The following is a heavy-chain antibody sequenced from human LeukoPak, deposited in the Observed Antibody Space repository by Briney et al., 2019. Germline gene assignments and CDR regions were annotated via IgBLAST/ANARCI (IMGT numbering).Heavy chain of an antibody. CDR3: ARDWWEPSLMDY. CDR1: GFTFSSYW. D-gene: IGHD1-26*01. Sequence: GGSLRLSCAASGFTFSSYWMTWVRQAPGKGLEWVSAISGSGDSTYYADSVKGRFTISRDNSKNTLYLQMNSLRAEDTAVYYCARDWWEPSLMDYWGQGTLVTVSS. CDR2: ISGSGDST. J-gene: IGHJ4*02. V-gene: IGHV3-23*01.